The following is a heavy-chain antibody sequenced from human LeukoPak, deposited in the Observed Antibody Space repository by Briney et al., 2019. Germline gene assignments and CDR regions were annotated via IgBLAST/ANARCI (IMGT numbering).Heavy chain of an antibody. V-gene: IGHV3-33*01. CDR1: GFTFSNYG. Sequence: GSLRLSCAASGFTFSNYGMHWVRQAPGKGLAWVAVIWYDGSNRYYADSVKGRFTISRDNSKNTLYLQMNSLRAEDTAVYYCARDAVTMFDYWGQGTLVTVSS. CDR2: IWYDGSNR. D-gene: IGHD3-10*01. CDR3: ARDAVTMFDY. J-gene: IGHJ4*02.